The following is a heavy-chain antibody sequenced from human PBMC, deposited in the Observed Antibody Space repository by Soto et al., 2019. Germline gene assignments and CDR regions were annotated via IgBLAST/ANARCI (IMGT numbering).Heavy chain of an antibody. D-gene: IGHD1-7*01. V-gene: IGHV2-5*02. CDR3: THIDWNFVDY. CDR1: GFSLSIRGEG. J-gene: IGHJ4*02. Sequence: SGPTLVNPTQTLTLTCTFSGFSLSIRGEGVGWFRQPPRKSLELNALNEWDDNKRYSPSLKSRHTITKDTSKNQVVLTMTNIYPVDTATYCSTHIDWNFVDYLGKGTLVTVCS. CDR2: NEWDDNK.